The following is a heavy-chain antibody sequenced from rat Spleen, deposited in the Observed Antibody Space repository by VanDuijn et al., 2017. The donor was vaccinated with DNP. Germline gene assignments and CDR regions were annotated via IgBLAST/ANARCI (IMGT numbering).Heavy chain of an antibody. V-gene: IGHV2S12*01. J-gene: IGHJ2*01. CDR1: GFSLTSNG. D-gene: IGHD1-11*01. CDR2: ISSGGST. CDR3: TREYGGYPFDY. Sequence: QVQLKESGPGLVQPSQTLSLTCTVSGFSLTSNGVSWVRQPPGKGLEWIAAISSGGSTYYNSALKSRLSISRDTSKSQVFLKRNSLQTEDTAIYFCTREYGGYPFDYWGQGVMVTVSS.